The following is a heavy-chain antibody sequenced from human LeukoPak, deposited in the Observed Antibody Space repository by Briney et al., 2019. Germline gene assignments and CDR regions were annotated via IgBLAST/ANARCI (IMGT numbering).Heavy chain of an antibody. CDR3: AKRPGSYDAFDI. J-gene: IGHJ3*02. V-gene: IGHV3-23*01. CDR2: ISGSGGST. D-gene: IGHD1-26*01. Sequence: GGSLRLSCTASGFTFSSYAMSWVRQAPGKGLEWVSAISGSGGSTYYADSVKGRFTISRDNSKNTLYLQMNSLRAEDTAVYYCAKRPGSYDAFDIWGQGTMVTVSS. CDR1: GFTFSSYA.